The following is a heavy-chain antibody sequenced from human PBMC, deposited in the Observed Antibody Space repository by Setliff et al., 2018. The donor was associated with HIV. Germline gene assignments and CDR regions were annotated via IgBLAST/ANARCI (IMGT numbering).Heavy chain of an antibody. CDR1: GYTFIGYG. CDR3: ARGPAPLHTPDF. Sequence: ASVKVSCKASGYTFIGYGINWVRQAPGQGLEWMGWIRVCNGHTTYGQKFQGRVTMTTDTSTNTAYMELRNLTSDDTAIYFCARGPAPLHTPDFRGQGTLVTVSS. D-gene: IGHD2-15*01. V-gene: IGHV1-18*01. CDR2: IRVCNGHT. J-gene: IGHJ4*02.